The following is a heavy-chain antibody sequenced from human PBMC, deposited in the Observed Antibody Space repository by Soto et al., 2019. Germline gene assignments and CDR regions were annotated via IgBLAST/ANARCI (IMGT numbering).Heavy chain of an antibody. CDR3: AREINSGYDFLNAFDI. CDR1: GGSISSGGNS. V-gene: IGHV4-30-2*01. J-gene: IGHJ3*02. D-gene: IGHD5-12*01. Sequence: SETLTLTCAVSGGSISSGGNSWSWIRQPPGKGLEWIGYMYHSGSTYYNPSLKSRVTISIDTSKNQFSLKLSSVTAADTAVYYCAREINSGYDFLNAFDIWGQGTMVTVS. CDR2: MYHSGST.